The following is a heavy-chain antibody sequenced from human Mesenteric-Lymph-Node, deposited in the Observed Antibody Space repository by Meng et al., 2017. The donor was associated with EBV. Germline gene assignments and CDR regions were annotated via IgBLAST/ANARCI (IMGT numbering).Heavy chain of an antibody. V-gene: IGHV3-11*01. CDR3: ARARKPPADLLY. CDR1: GFTFSDYY. J-gene: IGHJ4*02. Sequence: QVQLVESGGGLVKPGGSLRLSCAVSGFTFSDYYMNLIRQAPGKGLEWVSYISDSGSRIYYADSVKGRFTISRDNAENSLYLQMNNLRAEDTAVYYCARARKPPADLLYWGQGALVTVSS. D-gene: IGHD2-2*01. CDR2: ISDSGSRI.